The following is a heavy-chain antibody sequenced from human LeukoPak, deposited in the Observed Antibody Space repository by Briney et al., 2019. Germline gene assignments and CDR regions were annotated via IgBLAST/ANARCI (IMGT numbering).Heavy chain of an antibody. Sequence: PGGSLRLSCAASGFSVSTHYMSWVRQAPGKGLEWVSVIYNTGRTYYADSVKGRFTISIDNSENTLFLQMNSLRADDTAVYYCARVRDGVYSGSYFDYWGQGTLATVSS. V-gene: IGHV3-53*01. J-gene: IGHJ4*02. CDR2: IYNTGRT. CDR1: GFSVSTHY. D-gene: IGHD1-26*01. CDR3: ARVRDGVYSGSYFDY.